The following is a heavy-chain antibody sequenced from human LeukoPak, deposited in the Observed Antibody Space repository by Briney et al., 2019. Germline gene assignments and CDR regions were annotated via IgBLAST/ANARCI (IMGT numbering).Heavy chain of an antibody. CDR1: GGSISSSSYY. Sequence: SETLSLTCTVSGGSISSSSYYWGWIRQPPGKGPEWIGSMYYSGSTSYNPSLKSRVTISADTSKTQFSLKLSSVTAADTAVYYCARGNAYDYRPWFDPWGQGTLVTVSS. CDR3: ARGNAYDYRPWFDP. CDR2: MYYSGST. V-gene: IGHV4-39*07. J-gene: IGHJ5*02. D-gene: IGHD4-11*01.